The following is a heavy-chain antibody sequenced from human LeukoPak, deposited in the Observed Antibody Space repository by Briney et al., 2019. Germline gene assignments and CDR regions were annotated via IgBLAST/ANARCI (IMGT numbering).Heavy chain of an antibody. CDR1: GFPFSTYS. D-gene: IGHD6-19*01. Sequence: GGSLRLSCVTSGFPFSTYSMNWVRQAPGKGLEWLSYITSTSDTIYYADSVKGRFTISRDNAKNSLYLQMNSLRAEDTAVYYCARGRQWLTYWGQGTLVTVSS. J-gene: IGHJ4*02. CDR2: ITSTSDTI. CDR3: ARGRQWLTY. V-gene: IGHV3-48*01.